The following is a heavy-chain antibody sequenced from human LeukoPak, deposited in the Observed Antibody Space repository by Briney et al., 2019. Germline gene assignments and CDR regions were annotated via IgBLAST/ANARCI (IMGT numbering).Heavy chain of an antibody. CDR1: GYTFTYYV. Sequence: GASVKVSCKTSGYTFTYYVISWVRQAPGQGLEWMGWINAYNGNTNDAQKFQGRVTMTTDTSTSTAYMELRSLRSDDPTVYYCARGEKPYDYWGQGTLVSVSS. D-gene: IGHD1-26*01. CDR3: ARGEKPYDY. CDR2: INAYNGNT. V-gene: IGHV1-18*01. J-gene: IGHJ4*02.